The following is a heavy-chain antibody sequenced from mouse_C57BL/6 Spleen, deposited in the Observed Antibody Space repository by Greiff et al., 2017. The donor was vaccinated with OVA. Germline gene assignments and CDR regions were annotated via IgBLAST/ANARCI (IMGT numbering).Heavy chain of an antibody. J-gene: IGHJ4*01. D-gene: IGHD2-4*01. V-gene: IGHV1-55*01. CDR3: ARYDYQYYYAMDY. CDR2: IYPGSGST. Sequence: QVQLQQPGAELVKPGASVKMSCKASGYTFTSYWITWVKQRPGQGLEWIGDIYPGSGSTNYNEKFKSKATLTVDTSSSTAYMQLSSLTSEDSAVYYCARYDYQYYYAMDYWGQGTSVTVSS. CDR1: GYTFTSYW.